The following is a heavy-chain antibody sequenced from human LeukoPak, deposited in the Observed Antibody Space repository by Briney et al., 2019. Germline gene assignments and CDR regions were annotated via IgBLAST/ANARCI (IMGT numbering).Heavy chain of an antibody. CDR2: ISAYNGNT. V-gene: IGHV1-18*03. Sequence: VASVKVSCKASGYTFTSYGISWVRQAPGQGLKWMGWISAYNGNTNYAQKLQGRVTMTTDTSTSTAYMQLRSLRSDDMAVYYCARGRDCSGGSCPLDPWGQGTLVTVSS. CDR3: ARGRDCSGGSCPLDP. D-gene: IGHD2-15*01. J-gene: IGHJ5*02. CDR1: GYTFTSYG.